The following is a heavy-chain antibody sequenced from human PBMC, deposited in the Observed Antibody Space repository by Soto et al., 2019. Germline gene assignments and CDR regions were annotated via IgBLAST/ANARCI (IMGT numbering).Heavy chain of an antibody. CDR2: IKSKTDGGTA. D-gene: IGHD3-3*01. CDR1: GFTFSNAW. V-gene: IGHV3-15*01. CDR3: TSTVLRFLEWSPRIDY. Sequence: GGSLRLSCAASGFTFSNAWMSWVRQAPGKGLEWVGRIKSKTDGGTADYAAPVKGRFTISRDDSKNTLYLQMNSLKTEDTAVYYCTSTVLRFLEWSPRIDYWGQGTLVTV. J-gene: IGHJ4*02.